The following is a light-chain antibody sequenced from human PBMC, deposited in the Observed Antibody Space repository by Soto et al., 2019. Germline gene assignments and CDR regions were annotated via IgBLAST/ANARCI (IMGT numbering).Light chain of an antibody. V-gene: IGKV1-5*03. CDR3: QQYNSYSLWT. Sequence: DIQMTQSPSTLSASVGDRVTITCRASQSISSWLAWYQQKPGKAPKLLIYKASSLESGVTSRCSGSGSGTEFTLTISSLQPDDFATYYCQQYNSYSLWTFGQGTKVEIK. J-gene: IGKJ1*01. CDR1: QSISSW. CDR2: KAS.